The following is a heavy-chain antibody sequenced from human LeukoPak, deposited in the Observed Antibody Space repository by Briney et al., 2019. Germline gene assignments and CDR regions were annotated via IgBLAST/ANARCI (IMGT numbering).Heavy chain of an antibody. D-gene: IGHD3-9*01. Sequence: SETLSLTCTVSGGSISSYYWSWIRHPPAPGLERIGYIYTSGSTNYNPSLKSRVTMSVDTSKNQFSLKLNSVTAADTAVYYCARDYDVLTAYPPTQLFDPWGQGTLVTVSS. V-gene: IGHV4-4*08. CDR3: ARDYDVLTAYPPTQLFDP. J-gene: IGHJ5*02. CDR1: GGSISSYY. CDR2: IYTSGST.